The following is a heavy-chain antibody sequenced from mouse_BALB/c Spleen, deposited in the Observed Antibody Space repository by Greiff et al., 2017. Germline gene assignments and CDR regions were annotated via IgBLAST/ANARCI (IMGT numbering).Heavy chain of an antibody. CDR3: ARHAMDY. CDR2: ISSGGGST. J-gene: IGHJ4*01. CDR1: GFAFSSYD. Sequence: EVKLVESGGGLVKPGGSLKLSCAASGFAFSSYDMSWVRQTPEKRLEWVAYISSGGGSTYYPDTVKGRFTISRDNAKNTLYLQMSSLKSEDTVMYYCARHAMDYWGQGTSVTVSS. V-gene: IGHV5-12-1*01.